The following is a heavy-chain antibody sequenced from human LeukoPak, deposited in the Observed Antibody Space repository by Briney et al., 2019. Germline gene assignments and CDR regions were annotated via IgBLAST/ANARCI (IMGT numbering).Heavy chain of an antibody. CDR1: GGSISSGGYY. CDR2: IYYSGST. CDR3: AREGSSSGWSYNWFDP. Sequence: SETLSLTCTVSGGSISSGGYYWSWIRQHPGKGLEWIGYIYYSGSTYYNPSLKSRVTISVDTSKNQFSLKLSSVTAADTAVYYCAREGSSSGWSYNWFDPWGQGTLVTVSS. V-gene: IGHV4-31*03. J-gene: IGHJ5*02. D-gene: IGHD6-19*01.